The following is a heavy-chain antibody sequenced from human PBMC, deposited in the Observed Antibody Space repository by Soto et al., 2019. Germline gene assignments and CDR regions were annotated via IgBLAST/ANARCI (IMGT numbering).Heavy chain of an antibody. V-gene: IGHV4-34*01. D-gene: IGHD3-10*01. Sequence: PSETLSLTCAVYGGSFSGYYWSWIRQPPGKGLEWIGEINHSGSTNYNPSLKSRVTISVDTSKNQFSLKLSSVTAADTAVYYCARKGITMVRGTNWFDPWGQGTLVTVSS. CDR3: ARKGITMVRGTNWFDP. J-gene: IGHJ5*02. CDR2: INHSGST. CDR1: GGSFSGYY.